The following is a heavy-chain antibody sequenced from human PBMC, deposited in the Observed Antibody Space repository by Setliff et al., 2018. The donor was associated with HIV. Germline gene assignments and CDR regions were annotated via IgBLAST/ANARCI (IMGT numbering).Heavy chain of an antibody. V-gene: IGHV6-1*01. Sequence: SQTLSLTCAISGDSVSSKSAAWNWLRQSPSRGLEWLGRTYYRSKWNSDYAPSVKSRVTINPDTSKNKYSLQLNSVTPEDTAVYYCARGGDWDDNYYMDVWGKGTTVTVSS. CDR2: TYYRSKWNS. J-gene: IGHJ6*03. CDR1: GDSVSSKSAA. D-gene: IGHD1-1*01. CDR3: ARGGDWDDNYYMDV.